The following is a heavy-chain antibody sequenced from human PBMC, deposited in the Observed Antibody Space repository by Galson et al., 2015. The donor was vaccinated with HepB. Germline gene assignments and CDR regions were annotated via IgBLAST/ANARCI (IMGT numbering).Heavy chain of an antibody. Sequence: LRLSCAASGFSVSTYGMHWVRQAPGKGLEWVAVIWYDGSNKYYADSVKGRFTISRDNSRNTLYLQMNSLRAEDSAVYYCAREEKVVPATYDSWGQGTLVTVSS. D-gene: IGHD2-2*01. V-gene: IGHV3-33*01. CDR3: AREEKVVPATYDS. J-gene: IGHJ4*02. CDR1: GFSVSTYG. CDR2: IWYDGSNK.